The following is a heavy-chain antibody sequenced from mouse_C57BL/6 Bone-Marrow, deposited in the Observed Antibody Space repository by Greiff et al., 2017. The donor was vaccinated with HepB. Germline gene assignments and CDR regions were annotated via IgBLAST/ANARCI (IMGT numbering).Heavy chain of an antibody. J-gene: IGHJ3*01. CDR1: GFTFSDYG. Sequence: EVMLVESGGGLVQPGGSLKLSCAASGFTFSDYGMAWVRQAPRKGPEWVAFISNLAYSIYYADTVTGRFTISRENAKNTLYLEMSSLRSEDTAMYYCARQGGGYQAWFAYWGQGTLVTVSA. V-gene: IGHV5-15*01. CDR2: ISNLAYSI. CDR3: ARQGGGYQAWFAY. D-gene: IGHD2-2*01.